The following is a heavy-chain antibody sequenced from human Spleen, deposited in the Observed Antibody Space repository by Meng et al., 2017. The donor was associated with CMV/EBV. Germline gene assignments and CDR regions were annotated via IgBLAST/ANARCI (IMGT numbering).Heavy chain of an antibody. Sequence: GGSLRLSCAAFGFPVLGYSMNWVRQAPGKGLEWVSFIDSSSNNKYYSDSVKGRFTISRDNAKNSLYLQLNSLGAEDTAVYYCGRTPRDCITTSSCYFHGMDVWGQGTTVTVSS. V-gene: IGHV3-21*01. CDR1: GFPVLGYS. D-gene: IGHD2-2*01. CDR2: IDSSSNNK. J-gene: IGHJ6*02. CDR3: GRTPRDCITTSSCYFHGMDV.